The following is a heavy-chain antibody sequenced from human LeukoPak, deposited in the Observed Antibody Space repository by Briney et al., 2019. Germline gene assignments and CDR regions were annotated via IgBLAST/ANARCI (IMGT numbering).Heavy chain of an antibody. CDR2: ISSSGSTI. D-gene: IGHD1-1*01. J-gene: IGHJ6*02. Sequence: GGSLRLYCAASGFTFSSYEMNWVRQAPGKGLEWVSYISSSGSTIYYADSVKGRFTISRDNAKNSLYLQMNSLRAEDTAVYYCAREDWNQGGYYYGMDVWGQGTTVTVSS. CDR1: GFTFSSYE. V-gene: IGHV3-48*03. CDR3: AREDWNQGGYYYGMDV.